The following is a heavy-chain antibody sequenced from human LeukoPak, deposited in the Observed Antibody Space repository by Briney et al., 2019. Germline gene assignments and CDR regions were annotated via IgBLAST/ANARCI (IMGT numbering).Heavy chain of an antibody. V-gene: IGHV4-34*01. CDR1: GGSFSGYY. D-gene: IGHD3-22*01. Sequence: PSETLSLTCAVYGGSFSGYYWSWIRQPPGKGLEWIGEINHSGSTSYNPSLKSRVTISVDTSKNQFSLKLSSVTAADTAVYYCARGPTLTYYYDSSGYYCFDYWGQGTLVTVSS. CDR3: ARGPTLTYYYDSSGYYCFDY. J-gene: IGHJ4*02. CDR2: INHSGST.